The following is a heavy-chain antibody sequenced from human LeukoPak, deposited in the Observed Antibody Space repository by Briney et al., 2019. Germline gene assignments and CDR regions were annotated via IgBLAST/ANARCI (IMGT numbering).Heavy chain of an antibody. CDR1: GFTFSSYW. CDR3: ARTRGNAFDI. V-gene: IGHV3-7*01. CDR2: INHNGNVN. D-gene: IGHD3-10*01. Sequence: GGSLRLSCAASGFTFSSYWMNWARQAPGKGLEWVASINHNGNVNYYVDSVKGRFTISRDNAENTLYLQMDSLRAEDTALYYCARTRGNAFDIWGQGTMVTVSS. J-gene: IGHJ3*02.